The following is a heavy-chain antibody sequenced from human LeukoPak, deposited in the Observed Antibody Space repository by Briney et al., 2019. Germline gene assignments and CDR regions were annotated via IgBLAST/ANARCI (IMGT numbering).Heavy chain of an antibody. Sequence: ASVKVSCKASGYTFTSYGISWVRQAPGQGLEWMRWISAYNGNTNYAQKLQGRVTMTTDTSTSTAYMELRSLRSDDTAVYYCARAKHDYGTNYYYYMDVWGKGTTVTVSS. D-gene: IGHD4-17*01. CDR2: ISAYNGNT. J-gene: IGHJ6*03. CDR1: GYTFTSYG. V-gene: IGHV1-18*01. CDR3: ARAKHDYGTNYYYYMDV.